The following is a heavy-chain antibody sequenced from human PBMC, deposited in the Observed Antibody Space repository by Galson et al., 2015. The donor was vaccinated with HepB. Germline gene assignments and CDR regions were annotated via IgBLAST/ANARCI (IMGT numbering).Heavy chain of an antibody. Sequence: SLRLSCAASGFTFSSYAMSWVRQAPGKGLEWVSAISGSGGSTYYADSVKGRFTISRDNSKNTLYLQMNSLRAEDTAVYYCAKDIRQLPGAFDIWGQGTMVTVSS. V-gene: IGHV3-23*01. CDR2: ISGSGGST. CDR3: AKDIRQLPGAFDI. CDR1: GFTFSSYA. J-gene: IGHJ3*02. D-gene: IGHD5-18*01.